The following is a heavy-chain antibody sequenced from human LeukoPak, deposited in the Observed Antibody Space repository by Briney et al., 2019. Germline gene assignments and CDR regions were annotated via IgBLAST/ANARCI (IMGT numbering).Heavy chain of an antibody. CDR3: ARDPGPSPHFDY. V-gene: IGHV3-21*01. J-gene: IGHJ4*02. CDR1: GFTFSSYS. CDR2: ISSSSYI. Sequence: GGSLRLSCAASGFTFSSYSMNWVRQAPGKGLEWVSSISSSSYIYYADSVKGRFTISRDNAKNSLYLQMNSLRAEDTAVYYCARDPGPSPHFDYWGQGTLVTVSS.